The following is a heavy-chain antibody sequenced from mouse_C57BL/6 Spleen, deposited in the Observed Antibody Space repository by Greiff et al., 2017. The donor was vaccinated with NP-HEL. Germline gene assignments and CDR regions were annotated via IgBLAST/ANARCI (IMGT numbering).Heavy chain of an antibody. D-gene: IGHD1-1*01. J-gene: IGHJ4*01. V-gene: IGHV3-8*01. Sequence: EVQLQESGPGLAKPSQTLSLTCSVTGYSITSDYWHWIRKFPGNKLEYMGYISYSGSTYYNPSLKSRISITRDTSKNQYYLQLNSVTTEDTATYYCARYSSGSSHYYYAMDYWGQGTSVTVSS. CDR1: GYSITSDY. CDR2: ISYSGST. CDR3: ARYSSGSSHYYYAMDY.